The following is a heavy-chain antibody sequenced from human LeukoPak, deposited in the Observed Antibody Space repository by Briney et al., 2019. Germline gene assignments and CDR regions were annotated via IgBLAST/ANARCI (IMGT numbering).Heavy chain of an antibody. Sequence: GGSLRLSCAASGFTFSSYAMHWVRQAPGKGLEWVSAISGSGGGTYYADSVKGRFTISRDNSKNTLYLQMNSLRAEDTAVYYCAKDLGDSYTPEYFDYWGQGTLVTVSS. V-gene: IGHV3-23*01. CDR3: AKDLGDSYTPEYFDY. J-gene: IGHJ4*02. D-gene: IGHD5-24*01. CDR2: ISGSGGGT. CDR1: GFTFSSYA.